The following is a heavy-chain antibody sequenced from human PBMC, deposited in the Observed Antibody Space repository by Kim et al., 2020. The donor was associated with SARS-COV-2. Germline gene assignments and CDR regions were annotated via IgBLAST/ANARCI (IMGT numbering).Heavy chain of an antibody. D-gene: IGHD3-16*02. CDR2: ISGSGGST. CDR1: GFTFSSYA. J-gene: IGHJ4*02. V-gene: IGHV3-23*01. Sequence: GVSLRLSCAASGFTFSSYAMSWVRQAPGKGLEWVSAISGSGGSTYYADSVKGRFTISRDNSKNTLYLQMNSLRAEDTAVYYCAKARGNLMITFGGVIVRPPFDYWGQGTLVTVSS. CDR3: AKARGNLMITFGGVIVRPPFDY.